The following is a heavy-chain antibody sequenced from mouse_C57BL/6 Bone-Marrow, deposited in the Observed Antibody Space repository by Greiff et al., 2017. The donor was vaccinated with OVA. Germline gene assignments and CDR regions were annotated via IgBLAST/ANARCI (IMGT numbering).Heavy chain of an antibody. CDR2: IYPGSGNT. D-gene: IGHD1-1*01. V-gene: IGHV1-76*01. CDR3: ARRGSSHWYFDV. J-gene: IGHJ1*03. Sequence: QVQLQQPGAELVKPGASVKVSCKASGYTFTDYYINWVKQRPGQGLEWIARIYPGSGNTYYNEKFKGKATLTAEKSSSTAYMQLSSLTSEDSAVYFCARRGSSHWYFDVWGTGTTVTVSS. CDR1: GYTFTDYY.